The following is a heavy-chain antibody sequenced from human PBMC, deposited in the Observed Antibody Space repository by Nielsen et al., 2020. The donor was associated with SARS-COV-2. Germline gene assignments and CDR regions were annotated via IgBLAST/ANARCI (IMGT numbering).Heavy chain of an antibody. Sequence: GESLKISCAASGFTVGSNEMSWVHQAPGKGLEWVSSISGGSTYYADSRKGRFTISRDNSKNTLYLQMNSLRAEDTAVYYCANAEAPFDYWGQGTLVTVSS. CDR3: ANAEAPFDY. CDR1: GFTVGSNE. J-gene: IGHJ4*02. CDR2: ISGGST. V-gene: IGHV3-38-3*01.